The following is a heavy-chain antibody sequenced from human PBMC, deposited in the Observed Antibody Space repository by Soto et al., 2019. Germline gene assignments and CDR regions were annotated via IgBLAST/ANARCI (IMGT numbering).Heavy chain of an antibody. D-gene: IGHD6-6*01. V-gene: IGHV1-69*01. CDR2: IIPIFGTA. Sequence: QVRLVQSGAEVKKPGSSVKVSCKASGGTFSSYAISWVRQAPGQGLEWMGGIIPIFGTANYAQKFQGRVTITADESTSTAYMELSSLRAEDTAVYYCARDAIAARIPLLNYFDYWGQGTLVTVSS. CDR3: ARDAIAARIPLLNYFDY. CDR1: GGTFSSYA. J-gene: IGHJ4*02.